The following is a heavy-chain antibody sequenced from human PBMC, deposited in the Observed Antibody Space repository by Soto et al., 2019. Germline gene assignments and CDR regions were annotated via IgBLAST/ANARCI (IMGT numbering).Heavy chain of an antibody. CDR2: IIPIFGTA. J-gene: IGHJ6*02. D-gene: IGHD6-19*01. CDR1: RVAFSKFI. CDR3: AKVRYSSPMGYYYGMDV. Sequence: QAQLEQSGGEVKKPGSSVKVSCKASRVAFSKFIVTWVRQAPGLGLEWVGEIIPIFGTANYAQKFQGRVTITADESTSTSYMGVNNLRSEDTAVYYCAKVRYSSPMGYYYGMDVWGQGTTVTVSS. V-gene: IGHV1-69*01.